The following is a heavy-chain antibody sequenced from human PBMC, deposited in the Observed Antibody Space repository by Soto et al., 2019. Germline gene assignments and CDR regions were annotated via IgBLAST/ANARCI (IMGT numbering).Heavy chain of an antibody. CDR3: AKEGRYSSSRGYFDS. J-gene: IGHJ4*02. CDR2: ISGSGGST. CDR1: GFTFSSYG. D-gene: IGHD6-13*01. Sequence: EVQLLESGGGLVQPGGSLRLSCAASGFTFSSYGMSWVRQAPGKGLEWVSGISGSGGSTYYADSVKGRFTISRDNPKNALYLRMNSLRAEETAVYYCAKEGRYSSSRGYFDSGGQGTLVTVSS. V-gene: IGHV3-23*01.